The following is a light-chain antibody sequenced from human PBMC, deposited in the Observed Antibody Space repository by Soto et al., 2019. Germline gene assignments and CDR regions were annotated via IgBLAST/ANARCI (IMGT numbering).Light chain of an antibody. CDR2: GAS. V-gene: IGKV3-20*01. CDR3: HQYDSSPLT. CDR1: QSVNSSY. J-gene: IGKJ4*01. Sequence: EIVLTQSPGTLSLSPGERATLSCRASQSVNSSYLAWYQQKPGQAPRLIIYGASSRATGIPDRFSGSGSGTDFTLTISRLEPEDFAVYYCHQYDSSPLTFGGGTKVEIK.